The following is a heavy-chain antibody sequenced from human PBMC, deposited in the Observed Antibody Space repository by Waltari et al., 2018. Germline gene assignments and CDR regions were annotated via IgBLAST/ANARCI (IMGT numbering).Heavy chain of an antibody. J-gene: IGHJ4*02. V-gene: IGHV3-23*01. D-gene: IGHD3-10*01. CDR1: GFTFSSYA. CDR3: AKPATPDYYGSGSYFDY. CDR2: ISGSGGST. Sequence: EVQLLESGGGLVQPGGSLRLSCAASGFTFSSYALSWVRQAPVKGLEWVSAISGSGGSTDYADSVKGRFTISRDNSKNTLYLQVNSLRAEDTAVYYCAKPATPDYYGSGSYFDYWGQGTLVTVSS.